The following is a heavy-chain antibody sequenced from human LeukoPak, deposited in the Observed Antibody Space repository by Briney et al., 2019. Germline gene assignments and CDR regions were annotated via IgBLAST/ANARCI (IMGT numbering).Heavy chain of an antibody. D-gene: IGHD5-18*01. V-gene: IGHV1-2*02. Sequence: ASVKVSCKASGYTFTGYYMHWVRQAPGQGLEWMGWINPNSGGTNYAQKFQGRVTMTRDTSISTAYMELSRLRSDDTAVYYCARGAYSYGYYFDYWGQGTLVTVSS. CDR2: INPNSGGT. J-gene: IGHJ4*02. CDR1: GYTFTGYY. CDR3: ARGAYSYGYYFDY.